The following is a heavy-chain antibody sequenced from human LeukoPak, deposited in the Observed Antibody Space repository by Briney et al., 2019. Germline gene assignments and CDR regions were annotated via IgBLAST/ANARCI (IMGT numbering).Heavy chain of an antibody. V-gene: IGHV4-28*01. Sequence: SETLPLTCAVSVYSISSTHWWGWIRQPPGKGLEWIGNIYYSGTTYYNPSLKSRVTMSVDTSKNQFSLKLSSVTAVDTAVYYCTRNTYYNILTGYYGYFDLWGRGTLVTVSS. CDR2: IYYSGTT. D-gene: IGHD3-9*01. J-gene: IGHJ2*01. CDR3: TRNTYYNILTGYYGYFDL. CDR1: VYSISSTHW.